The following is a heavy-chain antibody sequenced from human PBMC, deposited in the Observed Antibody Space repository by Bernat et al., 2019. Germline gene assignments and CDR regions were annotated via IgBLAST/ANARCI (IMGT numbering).Heavy chain of an antibody. CDR3: ARDRAFKSFDY. Sequence: EVQLVESGGGLVQPGGSLRLSCVVSGLTFNSSWMNWVRQAPGKGLEWVASMNPDGSEKWYVDSVKGRFTISRDNAKNSLSLQMNSLRADDTAVFYYARDRAFKSFDYWGQGTLVTVSS. CDR2: MNPDGSEK. CDR1: GLTFNSSW. J-gene: IGHJ4*02. D-gene: IGHD3-3*02. V-gene: IGHV3-7*01.